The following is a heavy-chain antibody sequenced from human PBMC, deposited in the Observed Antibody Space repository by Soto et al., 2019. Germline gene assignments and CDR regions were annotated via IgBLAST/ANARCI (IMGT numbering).Heavy chain of an antibody. CDR3: ARGDCVGGTCYSLAGSFYYYMDV. CDR1: GFTFSNYW. J-gene: IGHJ6*03. CDR2: INSDGSVS. D-gene: IGHD2-15*01. V-gene: IGHV3-74*01. Sequence: EGQLVESGGGLVQPGGSLRLSCAASGFTFSNYWMYWVRQAPGKGLVWVSRINSDGSVSSYADSVKGRLTISRDNVKNTLYLQMDSLRAEDTAVYYCARGDCVGGTCYSLAGSFYYYMDVWGKGTTDTVSS.